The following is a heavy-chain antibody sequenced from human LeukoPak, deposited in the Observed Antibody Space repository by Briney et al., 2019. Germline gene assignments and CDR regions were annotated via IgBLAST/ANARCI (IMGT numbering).Heavy chain of an antibody. CDR3: AIQNGSNDAFDI. CDR2: FYISGSI. V-gene: IGHV4-61*02. Sequence: SQTLSLTCTVSGGSMRSGSYYWSWIRQSAEKGLEWIGRFYISGSINYNPSLKSRVTISVDTSKNQFSLKLSSVTAADTAVYYRAIQNGSNDAFDIWGQGTMVTVSS. D-gene: IGHD1-26*01. CDR1: GGSMRSGSYY. J-gene: IGHJ3*02.